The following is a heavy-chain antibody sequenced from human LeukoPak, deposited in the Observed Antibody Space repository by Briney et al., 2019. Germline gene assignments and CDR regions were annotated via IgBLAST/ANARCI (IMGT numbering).Heavy chain of an antibody. Sequence: PSETLSLTCTVSGGSISSSSYYWGWIRQPPGKGLEWIGSIYYSGSTYYNPSLKSRVTISVDTSKNQFSLKLSSVTAADTAVYYCASGMFSDSDYWGQGTLVTVSS. CDR3: ASGMFSDSDY. CDR1: GGSISSSSYY. V-gene: IGHV4-39*07. J-gene: IGHJ4*02. CDR2: IYYSGST. D-gene: IGHD2-21*01.